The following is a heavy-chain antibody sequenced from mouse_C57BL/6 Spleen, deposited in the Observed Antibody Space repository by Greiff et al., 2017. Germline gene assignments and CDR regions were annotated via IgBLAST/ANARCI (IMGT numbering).Heavy chain of an antibody. CDR3: ARRAPYYFDY. CDR1: GYTFTSYW. V-gene: IGHV1-69*01. CDR2: IDPSDSYT. D-gene: IGHD3-1*01. J-gene: IGHJ2*01. Sequence: VQLQQPGAELVMPGASVKLSCKASGYTFTSYWMHWVKQRPGQGLAWIGEIDPSDSYTNYNQKFKGKSTVTVDKSSSTAYMQLSSLTSEDSAVYYCARRAPYYFDYWGQGTTLTVSS.